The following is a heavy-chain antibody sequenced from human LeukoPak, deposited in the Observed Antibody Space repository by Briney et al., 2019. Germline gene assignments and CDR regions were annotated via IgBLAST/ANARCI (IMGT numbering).Heavy chain of an antibody. CDR3: ARARGVGYYFDY. CDR1: GGSISSSNW. J-gene: IGHJ4*02. D-gene: IGHD3-10*01. V-gene: IGHV4-4*02. CDR2: IYHSGST. Sequence: PSGTLSLTCAVSGGSISSSNWWSCVRQPPGKGLGWIGEIYHSGSTNYNPSLKSRVTISVDKSKNQFSLKLSSVTAADTAVYYCARARGVGYYFDYWGQGTLVTVSS.